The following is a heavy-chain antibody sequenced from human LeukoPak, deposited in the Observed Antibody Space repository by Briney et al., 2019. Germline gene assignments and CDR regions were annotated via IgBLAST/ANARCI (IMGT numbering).Heavy chain of an antibody. V-gene: IGHV1-8*03. D-gene: IGHD3-3*02. CDR2: MNPNSGKT. Sequence: ASVTVSCKASGYTFTNYDINWVRQATGQGLEWMGYMNPNSGKTAYAQKFQGRVTITTNTSISTAYMELNSLRAEDTAVYYCAKDRAFPNDVFDIWGQGTMVTVSS. CDR1: GYTFTNYD. CDR3: AKDRAFPNDVFDI. J-gene: IGHJ3*02.